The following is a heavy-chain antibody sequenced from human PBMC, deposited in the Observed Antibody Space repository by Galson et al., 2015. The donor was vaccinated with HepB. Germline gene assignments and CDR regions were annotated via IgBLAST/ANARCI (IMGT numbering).Heavy chain of an antibody. CDR2: IKQDGSEK. D-gene: IGHD1-1*01. Sequence: SLRLSCAASGFTFSSYWMSWVRQAPGKGLEWVANIKQDGSEKYYVDSVKGRFTISRDNAKNSLYLQMNSLRAEDTAVYYCARDKRTFAWSDSFDYWGQGTLVTVSS. CDR3: ARDKRTFAWSDSFDY. CDR1: GFTFSSYW. V-gene: IGHV3-7*03. J-gene: IGHJ4*02.